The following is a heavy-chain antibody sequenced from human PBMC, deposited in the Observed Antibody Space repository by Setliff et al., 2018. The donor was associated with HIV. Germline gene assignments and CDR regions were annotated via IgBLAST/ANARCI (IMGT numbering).Heavy chain of an antibody. CDR2: IYYSGST. CDR3: ARVQVSGSFPDKNWFDT. CDR1: GGSISSSTYY. Sequence: SETLSLTCTVSGGSISSSTYYWGWIRQPPGKGLEWIGTIYYSGSTYYNPSLKGRLTISVDTSKNQFSLKLSSVTAADTAVYYCARVQVSGSFPDKNWFDTWGQGSLVTVSS. J-gene: IGHJ5*02. V-gene: IGHV4-39*01. D-gene: IGHD3-10*01.